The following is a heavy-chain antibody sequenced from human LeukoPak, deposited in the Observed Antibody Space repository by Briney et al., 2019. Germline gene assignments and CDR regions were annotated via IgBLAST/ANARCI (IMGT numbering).Heavy chain of an antibody. CDR3: ARDQIDYYDSSGDAFDI. D-gene: IGHD3-22*01. V-gene: IGHV4-39*07. CDR2: IYYSGST. CDR1: GGSISSSSYY. Sequence: SETLSLTCTVSGGSISSSSYYWGWLRQPPGKGLEWIGSIYYSGSTYYNPSLKSRVTISVDTSKNQFSLKLSSVTAADTAVYYCARDQIDYYDSSGDAFDIWGQGTMVTVSS. J-gene: IGHJ3*02.